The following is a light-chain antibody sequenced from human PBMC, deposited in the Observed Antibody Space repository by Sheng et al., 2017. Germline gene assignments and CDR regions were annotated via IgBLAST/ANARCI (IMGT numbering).Light chain of an antibody. CDR3: QEYASYSWT. Sequence: DIQMTQSPSTLSASVGDRVTITCRASQSISGWLAWYQQKPGKAPKLLIYKASSLESGVPSRFSCSGFGTEFTLTISSLQPDDVASYYCQEYASYSWTFGQGTKVEI. CDR1: QSISGW. V-gene: IGKV1-5*03. J-gene: IGKJ1*01. CDR2: KAS.